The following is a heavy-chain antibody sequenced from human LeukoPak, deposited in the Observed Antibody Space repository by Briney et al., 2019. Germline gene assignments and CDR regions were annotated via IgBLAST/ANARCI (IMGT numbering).Heavy chain of an antibody. CDR1: GYTFTGYY. CDR2: INPNSGGT. J-gene: IGHJ4*02. V-gene: IGHV1-2*02. CDR3: ARGSPTYYYDSSGYPQFDY. D-gene: IGHD3-22*01. Sequence: GASVKVSCKASGYTFTGYYMHWVRQAPGQGLEWMGWINPNSGGTNYAQKFQGRVTMTRDTSISTAYMELSRLRSDDTAVYYCARGSPTYYYDSSGYPQFDYWGQGTLVTVSS.